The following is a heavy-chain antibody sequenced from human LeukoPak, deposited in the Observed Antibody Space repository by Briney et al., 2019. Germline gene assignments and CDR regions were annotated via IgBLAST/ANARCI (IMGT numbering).Heavy chain of an antibody. Sequence: PSETLSLTCAVYGGSFSDYYWSWIRQPPGEGLEWIGEINHSGGTNYNPSLKSRVTISIDTSNNQFSLKLSSVTAADTAVYYCARVPLPIYYYGMDVWGQGTTVTVSS. V-gene: IGHV4-34*01. CDR1: GGSFSDYY. J-gene: IGHJ6*02. D-gene: IGHD2-21*02. CDR2: INHSGGT. CDR3: ARVPLPIYYYGMDV.